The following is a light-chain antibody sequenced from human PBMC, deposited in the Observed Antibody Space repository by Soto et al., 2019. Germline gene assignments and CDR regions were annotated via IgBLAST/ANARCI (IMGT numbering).Light chain of an antibody. CDR3: QQANILPPV. Sequence: IEMTQSPSSVSASVGDRVTITCRASQDIRSRLAWYQHKPGKAPNLLIYSANTLQSGVPYRFSGSSSGTYFTLTIRSLQPEDVATYYCQQANILPPVFGGGTRVEI. CDR1: QDIRSR. V-gene: IGKV1-12*01. CDR2: SAN. J-gene: IGKJ4*01.